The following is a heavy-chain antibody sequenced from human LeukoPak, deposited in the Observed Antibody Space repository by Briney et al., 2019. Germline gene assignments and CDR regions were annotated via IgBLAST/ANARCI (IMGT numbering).Heavy chain of an antibody. V-gene: IGHV3-23*01. CDR3: AKDVGKWESLHFFDY. CDR2: ISGSGAST. D-gene: IGHD1-26*01. J-gene: IGHJ4*02. Sequence: GGSLRLSSLTSGFTLSTNAMSWVRQAPGKGLEWISGISGSGASTYYADSVKGRFTISRDDSRNTLYLQMNSLRGDDTAVYYCAKDVGKWESLHFFDYWGQGTLVTVSS. CDR1: GFTLSTNA.